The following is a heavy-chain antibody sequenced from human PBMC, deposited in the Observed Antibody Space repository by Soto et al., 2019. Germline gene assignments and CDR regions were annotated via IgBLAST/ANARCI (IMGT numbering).Heavy chain of an antibody. D-gene: IGHD2-2*02. CDR1: GYTFTNYS. CDR2: INAGNGNK. Sequence: GASVKGRSKASGYTFTNYSMHWGRQAPGQRPEWMGWINAGNGNKKYSQKFQGRVTITRDTSASTAYMELSSLRSEDTAVYYCAKSATVPAAIAYWGQGTLVTVSS. CDR3: AKSATVPAAIAY. V-gene: IGHV1-3*01. J-gene: IGHJ4*02.